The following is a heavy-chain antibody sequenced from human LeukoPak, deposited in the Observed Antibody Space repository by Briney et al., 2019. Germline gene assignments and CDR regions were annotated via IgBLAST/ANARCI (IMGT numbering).Heavy chain of an antibody. J-gene: IGHJ4*02. V-gene: IGHV4-34*01. D-gene: IGHD2-15*01. CDR1: GGSFSGYY. Sequence: PSGTLSLTCAVYGGSFSGYYWSWIRQPPGKGLEWIGEINHSGSTNYNPSLKSRVTISVDTSKNQFSLKLTSVTAADTAVYYCARAYTPFYCSGGSCSAYYFDYWGQGTLVTVSS. CDR3: ARAYTPFYCSGGSCSAYYFDY. CDR2: INHSGST.